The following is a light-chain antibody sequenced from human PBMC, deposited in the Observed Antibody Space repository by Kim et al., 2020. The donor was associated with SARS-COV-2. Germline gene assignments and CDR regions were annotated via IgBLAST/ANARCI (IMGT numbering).Light chain of an antibody. J-gene: IGLJ2*01. V-gene: IGLV1-51*01. CDR2: DDN. Sequence: QSVLTQPPSVSAAPGQRVTISCSGSSSNIGKNYVSWYQQLPGTAPTLIIYDDNKRPSGIPDRISGSKSGSSATLGITGLQTGDEADYYCGTWDGSLSAVVFCGGTQLTAL. CDR3: GTWDGSLSAVV. CDR1: SSNIGKNY.